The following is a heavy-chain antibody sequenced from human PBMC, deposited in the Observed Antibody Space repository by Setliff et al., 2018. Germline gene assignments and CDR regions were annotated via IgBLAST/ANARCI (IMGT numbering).Heavy chain of an antibody. CDR3: ARAPGRNIRGDY. CDR2: IYQSRTT. Sequence: SETLSLTCTVSGESIRSNNWWNWVRQPPGKGLEWIGDIYQSRTTNYNPSLKSRVTISADTSKNQFSLKLKSVTAADTAVYYCARAPGRNIRGDYWGQGALVTVSS. J-gene: IGHJ4*02. D-gene: IGHD3-10*01. V-gene: IGHV4-4*02. CDR1: GESIRSNNW.